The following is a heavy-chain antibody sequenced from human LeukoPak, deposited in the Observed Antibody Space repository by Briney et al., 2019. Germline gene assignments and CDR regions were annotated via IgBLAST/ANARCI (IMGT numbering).Heavy chain of an antibody. V-gene: IGHV4-4*07. CDR3: AREFVVVPAAKGGDYYYYYMDV. CDR1: GGSISSYY. Sequence: SETLSLTCTVSGGSISSYYWSWIRQPAGKGLEWIGRIYTSGSTNYNPSPKSRVTMSVDTSKNQFSLKLSSVTAADTAVYYCAREFVVVPAAKGGDYYYYYMDVWGKGTTVTVSS. D-gene: IGHD2-2*01. CDR2: IYTSGST. J-gene: IGHJ6*03.